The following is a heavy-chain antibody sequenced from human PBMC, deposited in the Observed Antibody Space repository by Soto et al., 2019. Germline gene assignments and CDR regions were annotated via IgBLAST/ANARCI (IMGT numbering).Heavy chain of an antibody. CDR2: MSPGSGDP. D-gene: IGHD3-16*01. V-gene: IGHV1-8*01. J-gene: IGHJ5*02. CDR3: ARMATFGSLNWFDP. CDR1: GYSFTNRD. Sequence: DPVKVSCKASGYSFTNRDVTWVRQATGQGREWMGLMSPGSGDPGYAQKFQGKVTMTRDIAIATAYMELSSLRSDDTAIYYCARMATFGSLNWFDPWGQGTLVTVSS.